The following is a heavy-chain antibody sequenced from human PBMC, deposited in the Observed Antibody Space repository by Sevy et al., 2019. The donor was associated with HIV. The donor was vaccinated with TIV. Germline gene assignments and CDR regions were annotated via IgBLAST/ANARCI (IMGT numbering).Heavy chain of an antibody. CDR3: ARVNCSGGSCYYYYGMDV. D-gene: IGHD2-15*01. Sequence: GGSLRLSCAASGFTVSSNYMSWVRQAPGKGLEWVSVIYSGGSTYYADSVKGRFTISRDNSKNTLYLQMNSLGAEATAVYYCARVNCSGGSCYYYYGMDVWGQGTTVTVSS. V-gene: IGHV3-53*01. CDR1: GFTVSSNY. J-gene: IGHJ6*02. CDR2: IYSGGST.